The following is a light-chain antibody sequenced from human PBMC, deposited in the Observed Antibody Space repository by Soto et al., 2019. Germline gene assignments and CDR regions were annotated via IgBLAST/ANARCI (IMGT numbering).Light chain of an antibody. CDR1: QSLLHITGETF. CDR2: EVS. J-gene: IGKJ4*01. CDR3: QQRGDWPS. V-gene: IGKV2-29*01. Sequence: DVVMTQTPLSLSVAPGQPSSISCKSSQSLLHITGETFLFCYLQKPGHSPXLLIYEVSTRVSGVPDRLSGSGSGTDFTLTISSLEPEDFAIYYCQQRGDWPSFGGGTKVDI.